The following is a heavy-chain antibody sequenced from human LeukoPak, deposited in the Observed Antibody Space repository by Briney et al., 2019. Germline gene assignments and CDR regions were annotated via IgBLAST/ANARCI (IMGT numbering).Heavy chain of an antibody. V-gene: IGHV3-15*01. CDR3: AKDGGGYDISGYYYGDY. J-gene: IGHJ4*02. D-gene: IGHD3-22*01. CDR2: IKSKTDGGTA. Sequence: GGSLRLSCAASGFTLSNAWMSWVRQAPGKGLEWVGRIKSKTDGGTADYAAPVKGRFTVSRDDSKNTLYLQMNSLRAEDTAVYYCAKDGGGYDISGYYYGDYWGQGTLVTVSS. CDR1: GFTLSNAW.